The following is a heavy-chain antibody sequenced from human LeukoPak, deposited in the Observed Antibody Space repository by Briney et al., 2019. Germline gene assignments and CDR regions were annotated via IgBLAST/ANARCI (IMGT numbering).Heavy chain of an antibody. D-gene: IGHD2-15*01. J-gene: IGHJ4*02. Sequence: SETLSLTCTVSGYSISSGYYWGWIRQPPGKGLEWIGSIYHSGSTYYNPSLKSRVTISVDTSKNQFSLKLSSVTAADTAVYYCARDCSGGSCYGRHDYWGQGTLVTVSS. V-gene: IGHV4-38-2*02. CDR2: IYHSGST. CDR3: ARDCSGGSCYGRHDY. CDR1: GYSISSGYY.